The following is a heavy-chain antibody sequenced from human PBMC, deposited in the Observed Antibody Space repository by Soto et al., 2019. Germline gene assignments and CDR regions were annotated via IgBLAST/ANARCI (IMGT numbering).Heavy chain of an antibody. V-gene: IGHV3-30*18. CDR2: ISYDGSNK. Sequence: QPVGSLRLSCAASGFTFSSYGMHWVRQAPGKGLEWVAVISYDGSNKYYADSVKGRFTISRDNSKNTLYLQMNSLRAEDTAVYYCAKDIVVVVAAPHYYGMDVWGQGTTVTVSS. CDR3: AKDIVVVVAAPHYYGMDV. CDR1: GFTFSSYG. J-gene: IGHJ6*02. D-gene: IGHD2-15*01.